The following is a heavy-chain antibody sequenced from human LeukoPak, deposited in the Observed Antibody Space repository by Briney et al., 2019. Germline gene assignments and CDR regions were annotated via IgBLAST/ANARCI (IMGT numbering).Heavy chain of an antibody. D-gene: IGHD1-26*01. J-gene: IGHJ4*02. V-gene: IGHV4-59*01. CDR2: IYNSGST. Sequence: SETLSLTCTVSGGSISSYYWSWIRQPPGKGLEWIGYIYNSGSTNYNPSIKSRVTISVDTSKNQFSLKLSSVTAADTAVYYCARDVGATPGYFDYWGQGTLVTVSS. CDR3: ARDVGATPGYFDY. CDR1: GGSISSYY.